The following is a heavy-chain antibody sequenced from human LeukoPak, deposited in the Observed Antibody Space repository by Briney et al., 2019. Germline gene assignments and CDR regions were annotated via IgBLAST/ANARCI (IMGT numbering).Heavy chain of an antibody. CDR1: GFTFTNAW. CDR3: STLTSRGLSDS. J-gene: IGHJ4*02. V-gene: IGHV3-15*07. CDR2: IKSKADGETI. Sequence: PGGSLRLSCAASGFTFTNAWMDWVRQAPGKGLEWVGRIKSKADGETIDYAAPVKGRFTFSRDVSKNMLYLQMNSLKSEDTAVYYCSTLTSRGLSDSWGQGTLVTVPS. D-gene: IGHD1-20*01.